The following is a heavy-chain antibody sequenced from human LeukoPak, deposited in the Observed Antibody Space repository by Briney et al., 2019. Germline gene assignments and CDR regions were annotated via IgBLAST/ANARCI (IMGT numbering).Heavy chain of an antibody. D-gene: IGHD3-22*01. V-gene: IGHV3-23*01. CDR1: GFTFSSYA. CDR3: AKDLSYDSSGYYGY. CDR2: ISGSGGST. Sequence: GGSLRLSCAASGFTFSSYAMSWVRQTPGKGLEWVSAISGSGGSTYYADSVKGRFTISRDNSKNTLYLQMNSLRAEDTAVYYCAKDLSYDSSGYYGYWGQGTLVTVSS. J-gene: IGHJ4*02.